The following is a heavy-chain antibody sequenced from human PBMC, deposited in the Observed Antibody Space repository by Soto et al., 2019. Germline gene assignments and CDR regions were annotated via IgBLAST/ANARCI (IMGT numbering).Heavy chain of an antibody. CDR3: ARDRLRYSYGY. D-gene: IGHD5-18*01. CDR1: GGSVSSGSYY. V-gene: IGHV4-61*01. J-gene: IGHJ4*02. CDR2: IYYSGST. Sequence: SETLSLTCTVSGGSVSSGSYYWSWIRQPPGKGLEWIGYIYYSGSTNYNPSLKSRVTISVDTSKNQFSLKLSSVTAADTAVYYCARDRLRYSYGYWGQGTLVTVSS.